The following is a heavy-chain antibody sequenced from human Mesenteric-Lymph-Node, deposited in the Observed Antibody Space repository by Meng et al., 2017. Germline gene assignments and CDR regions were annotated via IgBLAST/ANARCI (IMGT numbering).Heavy chain of an antibody. V-gene: IGHV4-39*01. CDR3: ARLWFGERPPDY. J-gene: IGHJ4*02. Sequence: QLQLQESGPGLVKPSETLSLTCTAPGGSISISTYYWGRIRQPPGKGLEWIGSIYYSGRTYYNPSLKSRVTMSVDTSKNQFSLKLSSVTAADTAVYYCARLWFGERPPDYWGQGTLVTVSS. D-gene: IGHD3-10*01. CDR2: IYYSGRT. CDR1: GGSISISTYY.